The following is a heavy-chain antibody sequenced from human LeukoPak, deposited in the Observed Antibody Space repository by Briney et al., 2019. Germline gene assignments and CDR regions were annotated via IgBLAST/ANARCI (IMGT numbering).Heavy chain of an antibody. J-gene: IGHJ4*02. CDR3: ATDLRSLPPFLWFGELSGFDY. CDR2: IKQDGSEK. Sequence: GGSLRLSCAASGFTISSYWMSWVRQAPGKGMEWVANIKQDGSEKYYVDSVKGRFTISRENAKNSLYLQMNSPRAEDTAVYYCATDLRSLPPFLWFGELSGFDYWGQGTLVTVSS. V-gene: IGHV3-7*01. D-gene: IGHD3-10*01. CDR1: GFTISSYW.